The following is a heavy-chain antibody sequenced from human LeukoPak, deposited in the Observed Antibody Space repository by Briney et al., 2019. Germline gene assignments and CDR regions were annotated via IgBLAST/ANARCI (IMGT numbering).Heavy chain of an antibody. CDR1: GFTFSLAW. Sequence: GGSLRLSCAGSGFTFSLAWMSWVRQAPGKGLEWVGRIKNKNGGGTTDDAAPVKGRFTISRDDSKNTLYLQMNSLKIEDTAVYYCTTYNDRDAFDIWGQGTMVTVSP. D-gene: IGHD1-14*01. V-gene: IGHV3-15*01. CDR2: IKNKNGGGTT. J-gene: IGHJ3*02. CDR3: TTYNDRDAFDI.